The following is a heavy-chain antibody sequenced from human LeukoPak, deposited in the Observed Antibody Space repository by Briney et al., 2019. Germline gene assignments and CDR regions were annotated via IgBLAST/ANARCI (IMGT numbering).Heavy chain of an antibody. V-gene: IGHV3-23*01. Sequence: PGGSLRLSCAASEFTFSTYAMTWVRQAPGKGLEWVSAIGVSGSTYYADSVKGRFTISRDNSKNTLYLQMNSLRAEDTAVYYCAKDPLFDILTGYYGRDYWGQGTLVTVSS. CDR2: IGVSGST. J-gene: IGHJ4*02. D-gene: IGHD3-9*01. CDR1: EFTFSTYA. CDR3: AKDPLFDILTGYYGRDY.